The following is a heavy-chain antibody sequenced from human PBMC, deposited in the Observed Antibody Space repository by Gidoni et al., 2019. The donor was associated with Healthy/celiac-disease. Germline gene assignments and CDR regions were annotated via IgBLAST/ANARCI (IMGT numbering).Heavy chain of an antibody. CDR3: AHRRTLGEEEYYFDY. CDR2: IYWNDDK. V-gene: IGHV2-5*01. J-gene: IGHJ4*02. D-gene: IGHD2-2*01. Sequence: QITLKESGPTLVKPTQTLTLTCTFSGFSLSTSGVGVGWIRQPPGKALEWLALIYWNDDKRYSPSLKSRLTITKDTSKNQVVLTMTNMDPVDTATYYCAHRRTLGEEEYYFDYWGQGTLVTVSS. CDR1: GFSLSTSGVG.